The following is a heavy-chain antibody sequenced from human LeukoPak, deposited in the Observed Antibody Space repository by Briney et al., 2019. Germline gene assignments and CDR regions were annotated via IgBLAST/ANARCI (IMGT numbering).Heavy chain of an antibody. CDR2: IYYSGST. V-gene: IGHV4-59*01. J-gene: IGHJ4*02. D-gene: IGHD3-10*01. CDR1: GGSISSYY. CDR3: ARGLPLLWFGETLDYFDY. Sequence: PSETLSLTCTVSGGSISSYYWSWIRQPPGKGLEWIGYIYYSGSTNYNPSLKSRVTISVDTSKNQFSLKLSSVTAADTAVYYCARGLPLLWFGETLDYFDYWGQGTLVTVSS.